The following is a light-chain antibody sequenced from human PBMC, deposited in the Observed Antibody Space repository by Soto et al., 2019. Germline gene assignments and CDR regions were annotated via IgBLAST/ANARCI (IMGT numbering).Light chain of an antibody. CDR2: DVS. V-gene: IGLV2-14*03. CDR1: SSDVGGYNY. CDR3: SSYTSSTTLV. Sequence: QSVLTQPASVSGSPGQSITISCTGTSSDVGGYNYVSWYQQHPGKAPKLMIYDVSNRPSGVSSRFSASKSGNTASLTISGLQAEDEADYYCSSYTSSTTLVFGTGTKLTV. J-gene: IGLJ1*01.